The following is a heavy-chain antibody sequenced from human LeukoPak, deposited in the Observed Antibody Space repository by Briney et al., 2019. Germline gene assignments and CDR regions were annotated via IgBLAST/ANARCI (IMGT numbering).Heavy chain of an antibody. V-gene: IGHV3-53*01. Sequence: ETLSLTCTVSGGSISSYYWSWIRQPPGKGLEWVSVFYSGGEKYYADSVKGRFTVSRDISKNTLYLQMNSLRAEDTAVYYCARNWGAYWYFDLWGRGTLVTVSS. D-gene: IGHD7-27*01. CDR3: ARNWGAYWYFDL. CDR2: FYSGGEK. CDR1: GGSISSYY. J-gene: IGHJ2*01.